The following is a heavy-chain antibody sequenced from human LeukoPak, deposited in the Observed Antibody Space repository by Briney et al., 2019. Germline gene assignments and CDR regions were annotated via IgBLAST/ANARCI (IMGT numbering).Heavy chain of an antibody. CDR3: AKEIPDSTGSQLDH. CDR2: IQQHGSET. J-gene: IGHJ4*02. V-gene: IGHV3-7*01. CDR1: GFTFSNYW. Sequence: GGSLRLSCEGSGFTFSNYWMSWVRQAPGKGLEWVANIQQHGSETYYGDSVKGRFTISRDNSKNTLYLQMDRLRTEDTAVYFCAKEIPDSTGSQLDHWGQGTLVTVSS. D-gene: IGHD3-22*01.